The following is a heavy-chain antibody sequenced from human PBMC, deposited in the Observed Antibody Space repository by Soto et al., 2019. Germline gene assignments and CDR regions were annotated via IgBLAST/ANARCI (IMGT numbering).Heavy chain of an antibody. D-gene: IGHD4-17*01. CDR1: GFAFTSSA. J-gene: IGHJ4*02. CDR3: AAVWVDYGGNVFTYYSGC. CDR2: IVVGSGNT. V-gene: IGHV1-58*01. Sequence: GASVKVSCKASGFAFTSSAVQWVRQARGQRLEWIGWIVVGSGNTNYAQKFQERATITRDMSTSTAYMELSSLRSEDTAVYYCAAVWVDYGGNVFTYYSGCCDKGSLVRVSS.